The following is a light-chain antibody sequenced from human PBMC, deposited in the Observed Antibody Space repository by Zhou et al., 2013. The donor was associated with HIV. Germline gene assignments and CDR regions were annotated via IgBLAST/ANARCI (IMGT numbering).Light chain of an antibody. CDR1: QSVSSN. CDR2: GAI. CDR3: QQYGSSPS. J-gene: IGKJ1*01. Sequence: EVVMTQSPATLSVSPGERATVSCRASQSVSSNLAWYQQKPGQAPRLLIYGAISRATGIPDRFSGSGSGTDFILTISRLEPEDFAVYYCQQYGSSPSFGQGTKVEIK. V-gene: IGKV3-20*01.